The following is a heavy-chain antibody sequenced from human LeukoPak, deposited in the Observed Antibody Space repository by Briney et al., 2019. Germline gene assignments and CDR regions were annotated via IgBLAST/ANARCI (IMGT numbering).Heavy chain of an antibody. CDR2: ISPNSGGT. D-gene: IGHD3-16*02. Sequence: GASVKVSCKASGYTFTSYYMHWVRQAPGQGLEWMGWISPNSGGTNYAQKFQGRVTMTRDTSISTAYMELSRLRSDDTAVYYCARESSSQELGYRYNHDAFDIWGQGTMVTVSS. V-gene: IGHV1-2*02. J-gene: IGHJ3*02. CDR1: GYTFTSYY. CDR3: ARESSSQELGYRYNHDAFDI.